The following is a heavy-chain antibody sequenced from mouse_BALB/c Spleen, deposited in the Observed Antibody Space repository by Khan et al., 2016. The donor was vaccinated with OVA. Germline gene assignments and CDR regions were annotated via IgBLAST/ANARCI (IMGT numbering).Heavy chain of an antibody. J-gene: IGHJ2*01. Sequence: EVKVVESGGGSVKPGGSLKLSCAVSGFTFSSYAMSWVRQTPEKRLEWVASISSGGSTYYPDSVKGRFTISRDNARNILYLQMSSLRSEDMAMYYWAREAYRYDEYYFDYWGQGTTLTVSS. CDR3: AREAYRYDEYYFDY. V-gene: IGHV5-6-5*01. CDR2: ISSGGST. D-gene: IGHD2-14*01. CDR1: GFTFSSYA.